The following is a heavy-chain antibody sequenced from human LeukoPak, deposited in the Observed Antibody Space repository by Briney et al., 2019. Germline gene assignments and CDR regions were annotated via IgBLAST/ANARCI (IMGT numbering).Heavy chain of an antibody. J-gene: IGHJ6*03. V-gene: IGHV4-30-4*08. CDR3: ARAPRGYCSGGSCYSGYYYYYMDV. CDR1: GGSISSGDYY. CDR2: IYYGGST. Sequence: SQTLSLTCTVSGGSISSGDYYWSWIRQPPGKGLEWIGYIYYGGSTYYNPSLKSRVTISVDTSKNQFSLKLSSVTAANTAVYYCARAPRGYCSGGSCYSGYYYYYMDVWGKGTTVTVSS. D-gene: IGHD2-15*01.